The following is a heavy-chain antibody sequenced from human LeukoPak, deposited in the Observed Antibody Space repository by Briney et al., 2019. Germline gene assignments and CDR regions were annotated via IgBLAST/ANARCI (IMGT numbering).Heavy chain of an antibody. V-gene: IGHV4-30-2*01. Sequence: PSETLSLTCTVSGGSISSGGYYWSWIRQPPGKGLEWNGYIYHSGSTYYNPSLKSRVTISVDRSKNQFSLKLSSVTAADTAVYYCARAKYSSSSRRFDPWGQGTLVTVSS. CDR3: ARAKYSSSSRRFDP. D-gene: IGHD6-6*01. CDR2: IYHSGST. CDR1: GGSISSGGYY. J-gene: IGHJ5*02.